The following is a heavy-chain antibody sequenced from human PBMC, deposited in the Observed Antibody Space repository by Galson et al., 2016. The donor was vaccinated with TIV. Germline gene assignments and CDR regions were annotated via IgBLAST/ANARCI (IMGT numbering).Heavy chain of an antibody. D-gene: IGHD5-12*01. V-gene: IGHV4-59*01. J-gene: IGHJ4*02. CDR3: ARDIGGYDFDY. Sequence: SETLPLTCTVSGGSMRDSYWSWIRQTPGKGLEWIGYVYYTGGTKYNPSLKSRVTISVDTSKNQFSLRLSSVTAADTAMYYCARDIGGYDFDYWGQGTLVAVSS. CDR1: GGSMRDSY. CDR2: VYYTGGT.